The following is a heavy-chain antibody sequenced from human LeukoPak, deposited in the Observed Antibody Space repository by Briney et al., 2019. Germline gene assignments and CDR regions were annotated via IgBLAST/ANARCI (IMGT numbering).Heavy chain of an antibody. CDR3: ARQWLVSPLFDY. Sequence: PSETLSLTCAVYGGSLSGYYWSWIRQPPGKGLEWIGEINHSGSTNYNPSLKSRVTISVDTPKNQLSLKLSSMTAADTAVYYCARQWLVSPLFDYWGQGTLVTVSS. CDR2: INHSGST. J-gene: IGHJ4*02. V-gene: IGHV4-34*01. CDR1: GGSLSGYY. D-gene: IGHD6-19*01.